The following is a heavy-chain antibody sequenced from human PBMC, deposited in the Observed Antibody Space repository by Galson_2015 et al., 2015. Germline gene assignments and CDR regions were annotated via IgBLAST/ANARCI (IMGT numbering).Heavy chain of an antibody. V-gene: IGHV3-48*01. CDR1: GFTFSSYS. CDR3: AVGLLWSGYYFMDV. D-gene: IGHD3-3*01. J-gene: IGHJ6*02. Sequence: SLRLSCAASGFTFSSYSMNWVRQAPGKGLEWVSYISSSSSTIYYADSVKGRFTISRDNAKNSLYLQMNSLRSEDTAVYYCAVGLLWSGYYFMDVWGQGTTVTVSS. CDR2: ISSSSSTI.